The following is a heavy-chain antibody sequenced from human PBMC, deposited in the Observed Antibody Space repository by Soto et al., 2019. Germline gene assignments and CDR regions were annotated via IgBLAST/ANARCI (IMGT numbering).Heavy chain of an antibody. Sequence: GGSLRLSCAASGFNFSTYGMHWVRQAPGKGLEWVAVIYYDGSTKYYADSVKGRFTVSRDNSKNALFLEMSSLRAEDTAVYYCARAFTRTEYSSSYTHWGQGTLVTVSS. CDR2: IYYDGSTK. J-gene: IGHJ4*02. V-gene: IGHV3-33*01. D-gene: IGHD6-6*01. CDR3: ARAFTRTEYSSSYTH. CDR1: GFNFSTYG.